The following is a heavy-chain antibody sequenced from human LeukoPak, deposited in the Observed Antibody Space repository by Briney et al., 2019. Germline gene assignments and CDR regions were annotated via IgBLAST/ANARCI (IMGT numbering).Heavy chain of an antibody. CDR2: ISAYNGNT. J-gene: IGHJ4*02. CDR1: GYTFTSYG. D-gene: IGHD6-13*01. Sequence: ASVKVSCKASGYTFTSYGISWVRQSPGQGLEWMGWISAYNGNTNYAQKLQDRVTMTTDTSTSTAYMELRSLRSDDTAVYYCARDSGYSRQTQLDYWGQGTLVTVSS. CDR3: ARDSGYSRQTQLDY. V-gene: IGHV1-18*01.